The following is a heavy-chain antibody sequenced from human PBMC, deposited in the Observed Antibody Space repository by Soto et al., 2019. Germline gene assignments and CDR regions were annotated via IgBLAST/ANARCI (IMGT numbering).Heavy chain of an antibody. CDR2: IIPIFGTA. CDR1: GGTFSSYA. Sequence: ASVKVSCKASGGTFSSYAISWVRQAPGQGLEWMGGIIPIFGTANYAQKFQGRVTITADESTSTAYMELSSLRSEDTAVYYCARRPAALTAYYYGMDVWGQGTTVTVSS. D-gene: IGHD2-2*01. CDR3: ARRPAALTAYYYGMDV. J-gene: IGHJ6*02. V-gene: IGHV1-69*13.